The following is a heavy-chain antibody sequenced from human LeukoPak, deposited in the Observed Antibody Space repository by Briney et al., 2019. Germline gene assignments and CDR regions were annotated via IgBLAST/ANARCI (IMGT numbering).Heavy chain of an antibody. D-gene: IGHD3-16*01. Sequence: PSETLSLTCTVSGFSISFHYWSWIRQPPGKGLEWIGYITLSGSTYYDPSLRSRVTISGDTSKNQFSLRLNSVTAADTAVYYCARGGVWYFDLWGRGTLVTVSS. J-gene: IGHJ2*01. CDR3: ARGGVWYFDL. V-gene: IGHV4-59*11. CDR1: GFSISFHY. CDR2: ITLSGST.